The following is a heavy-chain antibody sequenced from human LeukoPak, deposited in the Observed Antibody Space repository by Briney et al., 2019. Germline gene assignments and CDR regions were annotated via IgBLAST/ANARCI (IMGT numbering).Heavy chain of an antibody. D-gene: IGHD1-26*01. CDR1: GFTFSSYG. V-gene: IGHV3-33*01. CDR3: ARDGPIGPRYSGSYGTFDY. Sequence: PGRSLRLSCAASGFTFSSYGMHWVRQAPGKGLEWVAVIWYDGSNKYYADSVKGRFTISRDNSKNTLYLQMNSLRAEDTAVYYCARDGPIGPRYSGSYGTFDYWGQGALVTVSS. CDR2: IWYDGSNK. J-gene: IGHJ4*02.